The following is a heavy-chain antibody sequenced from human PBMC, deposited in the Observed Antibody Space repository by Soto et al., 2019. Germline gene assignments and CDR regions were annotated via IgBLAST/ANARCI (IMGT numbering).Heavy chain of an antibody. J-gene: IGHJ6*02. CDR3: ARGIVATRPYYYYGMDV. D-gene: IGHD5-12*01. CDR2: IYTSGST. CDR1: GGSISSYY. V-gene: IGHV4-4*07. Sequence: SETLSLTCTVSGGSISSYYWSWIRQPAGKGLEWIGRIYTSGSTNYNPSLKSRVTMSVDTSKNQFSLKLSSVTAAHTAVYYCARGIVATRPYYYYGMDVWGQGTTVTVSS.